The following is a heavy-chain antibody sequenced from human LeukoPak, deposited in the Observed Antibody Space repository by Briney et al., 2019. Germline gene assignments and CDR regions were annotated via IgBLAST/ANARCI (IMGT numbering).Heavy chain of an antibody. D-gene: IGHD1-26*01. J-gene: IGHJ6*03. CDR2: IRYDGSNK. V-gene: IGHV3-30*02. Sequence: GGSLRLSCAASGFTFSSYAMSWVRQAPGKGLEWVAFIRYDGSNKYYADSVKGRFTISRDNSKNTLYLQMNSLRAEDTAVYYCAKDGDTMSGTYYYDMDVWGKGTTVTIS. CDR3: AKDGDTMSGTYYYDMDV. CDR1: GFTFSSYA.